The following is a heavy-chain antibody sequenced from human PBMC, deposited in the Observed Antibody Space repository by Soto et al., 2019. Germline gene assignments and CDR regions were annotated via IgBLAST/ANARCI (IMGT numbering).Heavy chain of an antibody. Sequence: RSSWRRHTPGQGLEWVGWISPYSGYTHSAQKFHGRLTLTTDTAASTAYMELRILRSADTALYYCAREASVLIPAAQPSRFDSCGQGTLVTVSS. CDR1: R. D-gene: IGHD2-2*01. V-gene: IGHV1-18*01. J-gene: IGHJ4*02. CDR2: ISPYSGYT. CDR3: AREASVLIPAAQPSRFDS.